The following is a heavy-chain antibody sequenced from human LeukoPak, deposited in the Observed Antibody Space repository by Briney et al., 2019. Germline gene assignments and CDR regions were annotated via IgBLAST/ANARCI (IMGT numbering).Heavy chain of an antibody. D-gene: IGHD3-10*01. V-gene: IGHV3-30-3*01. J-gene: IGHJ4*02. CDR2: ISYDGSNK. CDR1: GFTFSSYA. CDR3: ASGEDGSGSYYKFDY. Sequence: GGSLRLSCAASGFTFSSYAMHWVRQAPGKGLEWVAVISYDGSNKYYADSVKGRFTISRDNSKNTLYLQMNSLRAEDTAVYYCASGEDGSGSYYKFDYWGQGTLVTVSS.